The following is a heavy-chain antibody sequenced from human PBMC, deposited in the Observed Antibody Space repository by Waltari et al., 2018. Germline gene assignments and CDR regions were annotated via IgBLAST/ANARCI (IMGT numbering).Heavy chain of an antibody. D-gene: IGHD6-6*01. CDR2: SNPNGGGT. J-gene: IGHJ6*03. V-gene: IGHV1-2*02. Sequence: QVQLVQSGAEVKKPGASVKVSCKASGYTFTGYYMHWVRQAPGQGLEWMGRSNPNGGGTNYAQEFQGRVTMTRDTSISTAYMELSRLRSDDTAVYYCARRPSSYYYYYMDVWGKGTTVTVSS. CDR3: ARRPSSYYYYYMDV. CDR1: GYTFTGYY.